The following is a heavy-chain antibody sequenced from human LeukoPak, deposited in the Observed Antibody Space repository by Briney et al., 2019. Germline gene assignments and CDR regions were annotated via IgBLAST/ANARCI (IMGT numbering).Heavy chain of an antibody. J-gene: IGHJ4*02. CDR1: GYTFTGYY. CDR2: INPNSGGT. CDR3: ARVDPGYSSSWQHFDY. D-gene: IGHD6-13*01. V-gene: IGHV1-2*02. Sequence: GASVKVSCKASGYTFTGYYIHWVRQAPGQGLEWLGWINPNSGGTNYAQKFQGRVTMTRDTSISTAYMELSRLRSDDTAVFYCARVDPGYSSSWQHFDYWGQGTLVTVSS.